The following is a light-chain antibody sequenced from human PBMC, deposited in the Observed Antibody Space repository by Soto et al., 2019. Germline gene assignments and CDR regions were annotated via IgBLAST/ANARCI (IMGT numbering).Light chain of an antibody. CDR3: MQAIQAPLT. CDR2: LGS. V-gene: IGKV2-28*01. CDR1: QSLLHSNGNIY. J-gene: IGKJ1*01. Sequence: DIVLTQSPLSLPVTPGEPASISCRSSQSLLHSNGNIYLDWYLQKPGQSPQLLMYLGSIRASGVPDRFSGSGSGTDFTLKITRVEAEDVGVYYCMQAIQAPLTFGLGTKVEIK.